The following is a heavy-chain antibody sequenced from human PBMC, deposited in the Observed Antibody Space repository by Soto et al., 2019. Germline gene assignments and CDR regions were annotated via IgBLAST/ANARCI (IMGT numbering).Heavy chain of an antibody. J-gene: IGHJ6*02. V-gene: IGHV4-59*01. D-gene: IGHD3-10*01. CDR1: GGSISSYD. CDR2: MYYNGST. CDR3: ARWGGSPYYYGMDV. Sequence: SETLSLTCTVSGGSISSYDWTWIRQPPGKGLEWIGYMYYNGSTNYNPSLKSRVTISVDTSKNQFSLKLSSVTAADTAVYYCARWGGSPYYYGMDVWGQGTTVTVSS.